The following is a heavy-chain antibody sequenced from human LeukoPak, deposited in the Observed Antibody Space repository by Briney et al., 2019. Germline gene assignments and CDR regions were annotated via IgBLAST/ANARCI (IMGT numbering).Heavy chain of an antibody. V-gene: IGHV3-23*01. CDR1: GLTFSSYA. Sequence: GGSLRLSCAASGLTFSSYAMSWVRQAPGKGLEWVSAISGSGGSTYYADSVKGRFTISRDNSKNTLYLQMNSLRAEDTAVYYCAKGSPYSSGWYRTDWFDPWGQGTLVTVSS. J-gene: IGHJ5*02. D-gene: IGHD6-19*01. CDR2: ISGSGGST. CDR3: AKGSPYSSGWYRTDWFDP.